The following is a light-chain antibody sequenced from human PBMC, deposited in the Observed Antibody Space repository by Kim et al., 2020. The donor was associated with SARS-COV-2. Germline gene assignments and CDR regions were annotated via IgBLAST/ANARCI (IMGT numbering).Light chain of an antibody. J-gene: IGLJ1*01. CDR2: YDR. CDR1: NSDTKT. V-gene: IGLV3-21*04. CDR3: QVWDSDTDHRV. Sequence: APGQPATIPCGGNNSDTKTVHWYQQRPGQVPILVIYYDRDRPSGIPERFSGSNSGDTATLTITRVEAGDEADYYCQVWDSDTDHRVFGPGTKVTVL.